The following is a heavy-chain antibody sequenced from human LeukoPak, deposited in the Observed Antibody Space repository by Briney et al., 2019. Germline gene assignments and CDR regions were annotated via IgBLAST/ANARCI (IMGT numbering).Heavy chain of an antibody. J-gene: IGHJ6*03. CDR1: GYTFTSYD. CDR3: ARGYGDYVVPFFYYYYDYMDV. CDR2: MNPNSGNT. Sequence: ASVKVSCKASGYTFTSYDINWVRQATGQGLEWMGWMNPNSGNTGYAQKFQGRVTITRNTSISTAYMELSSLRSEDTAVYYCARGYGDYVVPFFYYYYDYMDVWGKGTTVTVSS. D-gene: IGHD4-17*01. V-gene: IGHV1-8*03.